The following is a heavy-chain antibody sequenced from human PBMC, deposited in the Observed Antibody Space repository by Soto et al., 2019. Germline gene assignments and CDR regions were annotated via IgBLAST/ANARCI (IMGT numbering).Heavy chain of an antibody. CDR1: GGTFSSCA. Sequence: SVKVSCKASGGTFSSCAISWVRQAPGQGLEWMGGIIPIFGTANYAENFQGRVTINADESTSTAYMELSTVRSEDTAVYYCARDPAPVYYYDSSGYQEYFQDGGQGTLVPVSS. V-gene: IGHV1-69*13. J-gene: IGHJ1*01. CDR3: ARDPAPVYYYDSSGYQEYFQD. CDR2: IIPIFGTA. D-gene: IGHD3-22*01.